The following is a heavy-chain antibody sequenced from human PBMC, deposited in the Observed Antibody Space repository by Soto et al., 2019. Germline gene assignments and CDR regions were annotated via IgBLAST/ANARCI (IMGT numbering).Heavy chain of an antibody. Sequence: QVQLVQSGAEVKKPGSSVKVSCKASGGTFTSYAISWVRQAPGQGLEWMGGIIPIFGTANYAQKFQGRVTITAHESTSTAYMELSSLRSEDTAVYCCAREGFGNYYYYGMDVWGQGTTVTVSS. CDR1: GGTFTSYA. D-gene: IGHD3-16*01. CDR3: AREGFGNYYYYGMDV. J-gene: IGHJ6*02. CDR2: IIPIFGTA. V-gene: IGHV1-69*01.